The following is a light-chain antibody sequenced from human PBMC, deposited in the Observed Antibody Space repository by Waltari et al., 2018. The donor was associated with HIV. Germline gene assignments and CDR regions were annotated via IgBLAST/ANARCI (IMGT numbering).Light chain of an antibody. CDR3: AAWDDSLTGNVI. J-gene: IGLJ2*01. CDR1: TSNIGSNA. Sequence: QSVLTQPPSTSGTPGQRVTISCSGSTSNIGSNAVNWYRQLPGTAPKLVIYSNNQRMPGCPDRCTGSKSGTSASLAISGLQSEDEAVYYCAAWDDSLTGNVIFGGGTKLTVL. V-gene: IGLV1-44*01. CDR2: SNN.